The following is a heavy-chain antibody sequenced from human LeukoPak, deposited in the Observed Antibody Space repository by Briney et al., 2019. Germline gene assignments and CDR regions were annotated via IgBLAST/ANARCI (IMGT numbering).Heavy chain of an antibody. V-gene: IGHV3-30*18. Sequence: PGRSLRLSCAASGFTFSGFGIYWGRQAPGKGLEWVAVISADGSNKYYADSVKGRFTISRDNSKNTLYLQMNSLRADDTAVYYCAKDQRRGYSYGFDYWGQGTLVTVSS. CDR1: GFTFSGFG. CDR3: AKDQRRGYSYGFDY. D-gene: IGHD5-18*01. J-gene: IGHJ4*02. CDR2: ISADGSNK.